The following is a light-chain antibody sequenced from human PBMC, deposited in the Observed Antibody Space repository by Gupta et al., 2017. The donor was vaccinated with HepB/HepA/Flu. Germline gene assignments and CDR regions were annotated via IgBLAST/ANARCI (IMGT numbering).Light chain of an antibody. CDR3: QQSYSPART. Sequence: DIQMTQSPSSLSASVGDRVTITCRASQSISIYTYWYQQKPGKAPKLLIYAASSLQSGVAPRFSGCGTETDFTITIRQLDPLASETYYQQQSYSPARTFGRGTKVEIK. V-gene: IGKV1-39*01. J-gene: IGKJ1*01. CDR1: QSISIY. CDR2: AAS.